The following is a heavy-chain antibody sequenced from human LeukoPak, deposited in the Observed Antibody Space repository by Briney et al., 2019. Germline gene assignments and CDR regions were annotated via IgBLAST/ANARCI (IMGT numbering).Heavy chain of an antibody. CDR2: IYNSGTT. CDR1: GGSIRSSQYY. Sequence: SETLSLICDVSGGSIRSSQYYWVWIRQPPGKGLEWIGSIYNSGTTYYNPSLKSRVTMSVDTSNNQFSLKVTSVTAADTAVYYCARGQWEVRGIIITQLDYWGQGTLVTVSS. J-gene: IGHJ4*02. V-gene: IGHV4-39*01. D-gene: IGHD3-10*01. CDR3: ARGQWEVRGIIITQLDY.